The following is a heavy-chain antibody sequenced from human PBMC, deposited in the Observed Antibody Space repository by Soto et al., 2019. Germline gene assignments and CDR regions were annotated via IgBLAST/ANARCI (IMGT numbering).Heavy chain of an antibody. Sequence: GGSLRLSCAASGFTFSSYSMNWVRQAPGKGLEWVSSISSSSSYTYYADSVKGRFTISRDNSKNTLYLQMNSLRAEDTAVYYCAKVGDYGDGVFDYWGQGTLVTVSS. CDR2: ISSSSSYT. V-gene: IGHV3-21*01. CDR3: AKVGDYGDGVFDY. D-gene: IGHD4-17*01. CDR1: GFTFSSYS. J-gene: IGHJ4*02.